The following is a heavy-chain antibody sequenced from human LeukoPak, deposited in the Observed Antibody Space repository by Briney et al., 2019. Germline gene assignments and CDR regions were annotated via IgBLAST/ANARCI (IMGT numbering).Heavy chain of an antibody. D-gene: IGHD1-26*01. CDR3: ARRVGYSGSHFDY. CDR2: IIPIFGTA. V-gene: IGHV1-69*05. J-gene: IGHJ4*02. CDR1: GGTFSSYT. Sequence: SVKVSCKASGGTFSSYTISWVRQAPGQGLEWMGGIIPIFGTANYAQKFQGRVTITTDESTSTAYMELSSLRSEDTAVYYCARRVGYSGSHFDYWGQGTLVTVSS.